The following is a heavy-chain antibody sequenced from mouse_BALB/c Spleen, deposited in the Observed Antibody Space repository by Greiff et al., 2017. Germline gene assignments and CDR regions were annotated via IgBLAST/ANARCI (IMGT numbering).Heavy chain of an antibody. Sequence: EVHLVESGGGLVKPGGSLKLSCAASGFTFSDYYMYWVRQTPEKRLEWVATISDGGSYTYYPDSVKGRFTISRDNAKNNLYLQMSSLKSEDTAMYYCARDKERYFAWFAYWGQGTLVTVSA. CDR3: ARDKERYFAWFAY. CDR1: GFTFSDYY. CDR2: ISDGGSYT. V-gene: IGHV5-4*02. D-gene: IGHD2-14*01. J-gene: IGHJ3*01.